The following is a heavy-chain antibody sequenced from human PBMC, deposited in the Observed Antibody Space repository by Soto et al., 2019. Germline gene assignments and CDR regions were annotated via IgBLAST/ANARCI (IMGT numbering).Heavy chain of an antibody. Sequence: PGGSLRLSCAASGFTFSSYWMSWVRQAPGKGLEWVANIKQDGSEKYYVDSVKGRFTISRDNAKNSLYLQMNSLRAEGTAVYYCVRTSLVVAAATREDYWGQGTLVTVSS. CDR1: GFTFSSYW. J-gene: IGHJ4*02. V-gene: IGHV3-7*01. CDR3: VRTSLVVAAATREDY. D-gene: IGHD2-15*01. CDR2: IKQDGSEK.